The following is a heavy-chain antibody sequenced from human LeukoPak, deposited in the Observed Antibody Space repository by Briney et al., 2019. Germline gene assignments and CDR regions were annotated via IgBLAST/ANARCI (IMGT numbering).Heavy chain of an antibody. CDR1: GFTFSNYD. CDR3: ARESQYCSGCSCYDAFDI. Sequence: GRSLRLSCAASGFTFSNYDMHWVRQAPGKGLEWVAVIWYDGSNKYSADSVKGRFTISRDNSKNTLYLQMNSLRAEDTAVYYWARESQYCSGCSCYDAFDIWVQVTMV. V-gene: IGHV3-33*01. D-gene: IGHD2-15*01. CDR2: IWYDGSNK. J-gene: IGHJ3*02.